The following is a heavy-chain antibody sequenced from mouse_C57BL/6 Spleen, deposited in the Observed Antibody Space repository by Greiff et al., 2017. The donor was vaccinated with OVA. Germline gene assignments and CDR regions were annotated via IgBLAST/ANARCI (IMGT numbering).Heavy chain of an antibody. CDR2: INPNNGGT. CDR1: GYTFTDYN. V-gene: IGHV1-22*01. D-gene: IGHD1-1*01. J-gene: IGHJ2*01. Sequence: EVKLQQSGPELVKPGASVKMSCKASGYTFTDYNMHWVKQSHGKSLEWIGYINPNNGGTSYNQKFKGKATLTVNKSSSTAYMELRSLTSEDSAVYYCAGYYGSSYDYWGQGTTLTVSS. CDR3: AGYYGSSYDY.